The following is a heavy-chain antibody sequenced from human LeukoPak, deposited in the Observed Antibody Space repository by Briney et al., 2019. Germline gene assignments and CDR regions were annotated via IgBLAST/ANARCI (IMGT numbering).Heavy chain of an antibody. CDR2: ISWNSGSI. J-gene: IGHJ4*02. V-gene: IGHV3-9*01. Sequence: GGSLRLSCAASGFTFDDYAMHWVRQAPGKGLEWVSGISWNSGSIGYADSVKGRFTISRDNAKNSLYLQMNSLRAEDTALYYCAKADILTGIDYWGRGTLVTVSS. D-gene: IGHD3-9*01. CDR1: GFTFDDYA. CDR3: AKADILTGIDY.